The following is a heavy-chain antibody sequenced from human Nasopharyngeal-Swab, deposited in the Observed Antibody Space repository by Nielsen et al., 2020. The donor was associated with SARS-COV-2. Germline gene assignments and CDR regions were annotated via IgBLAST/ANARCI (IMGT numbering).Heavy chain of an antibody. V-gene: IGHV3-74*03. Sequence: GESLKISCAASGFTFSSYWMYWVRQDQGKGLVLVSRIYNDGSVTTYADSAKGRFTISRDNAKNTVSLQMNSLRAEDTAVYYCAIADLLLGGSLDIWGQGTTVTVSS. CDR1: GFTFSSYW. CDR2: IYNDGSVT. D-gene: IGHD1-26*01. CDR3: AIADLLLGGSLDI. J-gene: IGHJ3*02.